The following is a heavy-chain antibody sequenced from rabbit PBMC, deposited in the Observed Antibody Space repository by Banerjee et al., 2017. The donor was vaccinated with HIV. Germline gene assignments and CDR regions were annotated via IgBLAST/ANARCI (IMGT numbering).Heavy chain of an antibody. V-gene: IGHV1S40*01. D-gene: IGHD1-1*01. CDR3: ARGSLVSGSDL. CDR2: INSGDANT. J-gene: IGHJ3*01. Sequence: QSLEESGGDLVKPGASLTLTCTASGFSFSGTYYMCWVRQPPGKGLEWIGCINSGDANTAYASWAKGRFTISKTSTTVTLQMTSLTAADTATYFCARGSLVSGSDLWGPGTLVTVS. CDR1: GFSFSGTYY.